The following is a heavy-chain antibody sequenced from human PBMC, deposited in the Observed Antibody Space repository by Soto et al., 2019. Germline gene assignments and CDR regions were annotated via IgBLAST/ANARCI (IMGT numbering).Heavy chain of an antibody. V-gene: IGHV3-30-3*01. Sequence: GSLRLSCAASGFTFSSYAMHWVRQAPGKGLEWVAVISYDGSNKYYADSVKGRFTISRDNSKNTLYLQMNSLRAEDTAVYYCARSAIEMATIYYFDYWGQGTLVTAPQ. J-gene: IGHJ4*02. CDR2: ISYDGSNK. D-gene: IGHD5-12*01. CDR3: ARSAIEMATIYYFDY. CDR1: GFTFSSYA.